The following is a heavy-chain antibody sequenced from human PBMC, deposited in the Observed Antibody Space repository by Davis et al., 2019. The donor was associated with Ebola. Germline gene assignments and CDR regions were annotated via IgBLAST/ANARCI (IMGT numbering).Heavy chain of an antibody. D-gene: IGHD3-16*02. CDR2: IYYSGST. Sequence: PSETLSLTCTVSGGSISSYYWSWIRQPPGKGLEWIGYIYYSGSTNYNPSLKSRVTISVDTSKNQFSLKLSSVTAADTAVYYCARDIGWYFDYWGQGTLVTVSS. V-gene: IGHV4-59*01. J-gene: IGHJ4*02. CDR3: ARDIGWYFDY. CDR1: GGSISSYY.